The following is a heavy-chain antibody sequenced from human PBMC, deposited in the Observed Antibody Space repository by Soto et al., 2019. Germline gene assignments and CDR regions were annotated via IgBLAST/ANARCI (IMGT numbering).Heavy chain of an antibody. Sequence: ASVKVSCKASGYTFTSYAMHWVRQAPGQRLEWMGWINAGNGNTKYSQKFQGRVTITRDTSASTAYMELSSLRSEDTAVYYCARDRVTTALSYYYYMDVWGKGTTVTVS. CDR1: GYTFTSYA. D-gene: IGHD4-4*01. V-gene: IGHV1-3*01. CDR2: INAGNGNT. J-gene: IGHJ6*03. CDR3: ARDRVTTALSYYYYMDV.